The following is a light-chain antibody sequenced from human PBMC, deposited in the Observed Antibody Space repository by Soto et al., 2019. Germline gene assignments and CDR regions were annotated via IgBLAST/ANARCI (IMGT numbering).Light chain of an antibody. Sequence: DIQLTQSPSFLSASVGDRVTITCRASQGISSYLAWYQQKPGKAPKLLIYAASTLQSGVPSRFSGSRSGTEFTLTISSLQPEDGATYYYQQLNSYPFLTFGGGTKVEIK. J-gene: IGKJ4*01. CDR3: QQLNSYPFLT. CDR1: QGISSY. V-gene: IGKV1-9*01. CDR2: AAS.